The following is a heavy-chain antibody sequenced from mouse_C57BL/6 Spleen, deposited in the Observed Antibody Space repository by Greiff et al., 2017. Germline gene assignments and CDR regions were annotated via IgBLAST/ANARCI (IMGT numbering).Heavy chain of an antibody. V-gene: IGHV1-55*01. D-gene: IGHD4-1*01. Sequence: QVQLQQPGAELVKPGASVKLSCKASGYTFTSYGITWVKQRPGQGLEWIGDIYPGSGSTNYNEKFKGKSTLPVDTPSSTAYMQLSSLTAEDSAVYYCARHWDDYWGQGTTLTVSS. CDR1: GYTFTSYG. J-gene: IGHJ2*01. CDR2: IYPGSGST. CDR3: ARHWDDY.